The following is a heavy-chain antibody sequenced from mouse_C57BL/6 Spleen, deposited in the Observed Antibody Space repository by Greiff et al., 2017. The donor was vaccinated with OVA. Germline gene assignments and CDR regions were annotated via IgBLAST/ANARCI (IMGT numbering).Heavy chain of an antibody. J-gene: IGHJ2*01. D-gene: IGHD2-1*01. CDR3: ARQGNYVDFDY. V-gene: IGHV5-17*01. CDR2: ISSGSSTI. Sequence: EVKLVESGGGLVKPGGSLKLSCAASGFTFSDYGMHWVRQAPEKGLEWVAYISSGSSTIYYADTVKGRFTISRDNAKNTLFLQMTSLRSEDTAMYYCARQGNYVDFDYWGQGTTLTVSS. CDR1: GFTFSDYG.